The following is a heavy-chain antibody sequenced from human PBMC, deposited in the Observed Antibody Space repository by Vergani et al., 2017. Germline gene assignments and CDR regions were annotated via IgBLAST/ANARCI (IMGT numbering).Heavy chain of an antibody. CDR2: IIPIFGIA. J-gene: IGHJ4*02. V-gene: IGHV1-69*17. CDR1: GGTFSSYA. Sequence: QVQLVQSGAEVKQPGSSVKVSCKASGGTFSSYAISWVRQAPGQGLEWMGGIIPIFGIANYAQKFQGRVTITADKSTSTAYMELSSLRSEDTAVYYCARDLPTVTRGYYFDYWGQGTLVTVSS. D-gene: IGHD4-17*01. CDR3: ARDLPTVTRGYYFDY.